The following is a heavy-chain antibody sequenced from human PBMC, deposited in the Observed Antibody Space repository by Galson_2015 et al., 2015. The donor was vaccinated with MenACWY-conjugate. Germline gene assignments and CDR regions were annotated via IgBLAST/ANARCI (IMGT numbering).Heavy chain of an antibody. D-gene: IGHD3-22*01. Sequence: SVKVSCKASGYTFTSYGISWVRQAPGQGLEWMGWISAYNGNTNYAQKLQGRVTMTTDTSTSTAYMELRSLRSDDTAVYYCARIKYYYDSSGYQLFDYWGQGTLVTVSS. V-gene: IGHV1-18*01. CDR1: GYTFTSYG. CDR2: ISAYNGNT. J-gene: IGHJ4*02. CDR3: ARIKYYYDSSGYQLFDY.